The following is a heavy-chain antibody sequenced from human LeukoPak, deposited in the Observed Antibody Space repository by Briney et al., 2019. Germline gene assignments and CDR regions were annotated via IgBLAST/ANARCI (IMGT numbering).Heavy chain of an antibody. D-gene: IGHD6-19*01. CDR2: IYYSGST. J-gene: IGHJ4*02. CDR3: ARDNFSGWYDY. Sequence: PSETLSLTCTVSGGSISSYYWSWIRQPPGKGLEWIGYIYYSGSTDYNPSLKSRVTISVDTSKNQFSLKLSSVTAADTAAYYCARDNFSGWYDYWGQGTLVTVSS. V-gene: IGHV4-59*01. CDR1: GGSISSYY.